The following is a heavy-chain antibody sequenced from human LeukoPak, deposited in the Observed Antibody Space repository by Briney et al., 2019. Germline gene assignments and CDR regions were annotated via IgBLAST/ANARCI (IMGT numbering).Heavy chain of an antibody. CDR1: GFTFSSYS. Sequence: GGSLRLSCAASGFTFSSYSMNWVRQAPGKGLEWVSSISSSSSYIYYADSVKGRFTISRDNAKNSLYLQMNSLRAGDTAVYYCARAGTMVSGFLGYWGQGTLVTVSS. CDR3: ARAGTMVSGFLGY. D-gene: IGHD3-10*01. CDR2: ISSSSSYI. J-gene: IGHJ4*02. V-gene: IGHV3-21*01.